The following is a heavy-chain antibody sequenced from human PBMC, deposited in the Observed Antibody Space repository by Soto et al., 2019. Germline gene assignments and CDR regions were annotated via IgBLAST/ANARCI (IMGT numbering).Heavy chain of an antibody. CDR3: ARDNYYESSGYFDNWFDP. V-gene: IGHV3-33*01. CDR2: ILSDGNKI. D-gene: IGHD3-22*01. CDR1: GFMFTNHG. Sequence: GGSLRLSCAASGFMFTNHGMHWVRQAPGRGLEWVAVILSDGNKIYYAVSVKGRFTVSRDTSNNTLYLQMNSLRGEDTAMYYCARDNYYESSGYFDNWFDPWGQGTPVTVSS. J-gene: IGHJ5*02.